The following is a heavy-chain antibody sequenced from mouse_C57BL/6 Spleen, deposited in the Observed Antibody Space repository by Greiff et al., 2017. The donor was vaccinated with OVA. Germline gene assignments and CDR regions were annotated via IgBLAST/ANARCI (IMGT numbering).Heavy chain of an antibody. J-gene: IGHJ3*01. CDR3: ARENYYGTSWFAY. V-gene: IGHV1-22*01. CDR1: GYTFTDYN. Sequence: EVQLQQSGPELVKPGASVTMSCKASGYTFTDYNMHWVKQSHGKSLEWIGYINPNNGGTSYNQKFKGKATLTVNKSSSTAYMELRSLTSEDSAVYYCARENYYGTSWFAYWGQGTLVTVSA. D-gene: IGHD1-1*01. CDR2: INPNNGGT.